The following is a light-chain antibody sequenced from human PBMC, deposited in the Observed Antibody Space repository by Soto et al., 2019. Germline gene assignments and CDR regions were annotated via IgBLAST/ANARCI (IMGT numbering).Light chain of an antibody. Sequence: QSALTQPASVSGSPGQSITISCTGSSSDVGSYNFVSWHQQHPGKAPKRMIYEGSKRPSGVSNRFSGSKPGNTASLTISGLQAEDEADYYCCSYAGSSTWVFGGGTKLTVL. J-gene: IGLJ3*02. CDR1: SSDVGSYNF. CDR2: EGS. CDR3: CSYAGSSTWV. V-gene: IGLV2-23*01.